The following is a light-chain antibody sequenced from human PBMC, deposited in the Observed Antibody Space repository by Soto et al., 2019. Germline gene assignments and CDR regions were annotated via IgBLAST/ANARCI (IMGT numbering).Light chain of an antibody. CDR1: QSVSRY. J-gene: IGKJ1*01. CDR3: QQRSSWPRT. CDR2: DAS. V-gene: IGKV3-11*01. Sequence: DIVLTQSPATLSLSPGERATLSCRASQSVSRYLAWYQQRPGQAPRLLIYDASNRATDIPARFSGSGSGTDFTLTISSLEPEDFVVYYCQQRSSWPRTFGQGTKVDIK.